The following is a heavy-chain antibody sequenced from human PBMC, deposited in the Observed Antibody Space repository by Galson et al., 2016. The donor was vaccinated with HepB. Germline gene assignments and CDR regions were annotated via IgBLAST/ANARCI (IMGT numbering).Heavy chain of an antibody. J-gene: IGHJ3*02. D-gene: IGHD5-24*01. Sequence: SLRLSCAASGFTFSRYWMNWVRQAPGKGLVWVSGVNPDESYTIYADSVKGRFTISRDNAKNSLYLQMNSLRAEDTALYYCARGQLGAFDMWGQGTMVTVSS. V-gene: IGHV3-74*01. CDR1: GFTFSRYW. CDR2: VNPDESYT. CDR3: ARGQLGAFDM.